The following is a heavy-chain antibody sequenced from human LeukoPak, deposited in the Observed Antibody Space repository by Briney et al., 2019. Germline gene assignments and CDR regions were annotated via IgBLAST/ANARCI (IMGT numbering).Heavy chain of an antibody. Sequence: GGSLRLSCAASRFTFSTYSMNWVRQAPGKGLEWVSSIDSTSTYIYYADSVKGRFTISRDNAKNPLYLQMDSLRAEDTAVYYCARDSLVGSTTPVFDYWGQGTLVTVSS. CDR1: RFTFSTYS. CDR2: IDSTSTYI. CDR3: ARDSLVGSTTPVFDY. D-gene: IGHD1-26*01. V-gene: IGHV3-21*04. J-gene: IGHJ4*02.